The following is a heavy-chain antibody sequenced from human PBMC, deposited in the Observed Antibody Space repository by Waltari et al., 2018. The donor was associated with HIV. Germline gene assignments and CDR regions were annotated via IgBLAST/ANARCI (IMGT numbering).Heavy chain of an antibody. D-gene: IGHD3-10*01. CDR2: INPNSGGT. Sequence: QVQLVQSGAEVKKPGASVKDYCKASVYPSTGQYMHWVRQAPGQGLEWMGCINPNSGGTNYAQKFQGRVTMTRDTSISTAHMELSRLRSDDTAVYYCARADYYGSGSQDYWGQGTLVTVSS. CDR1: VYPSTGQY. CDR3: ARADYYGSGSQDY. V-gene: IGHV1-2*02. J-gene: IGHJ4*02.